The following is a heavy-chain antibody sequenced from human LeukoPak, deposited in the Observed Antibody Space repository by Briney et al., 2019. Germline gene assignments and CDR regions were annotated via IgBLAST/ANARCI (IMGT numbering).Heavy chain of an antibody. D-gene: IGHD4-17*01. CDR2: IKQDGSEK. CDR1: GFTFSSYW. V-gene: IGHV3-7*01. J-gene: IGHJ3*02. Sequence: GSLRLSCAASGFTFSSYWISWVRQGPGKGLGWVANIKQDGSEKYYVDSVKRRFNISRDNAKKSLYLQMNSLRAEDTAVYYCAREDDYGAFDIWGQGTMVTVSS. CDR3: AREDDYGAFDI.